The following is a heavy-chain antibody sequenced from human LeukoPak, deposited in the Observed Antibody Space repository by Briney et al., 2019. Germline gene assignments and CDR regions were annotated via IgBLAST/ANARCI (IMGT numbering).Heavy chain of an antibody. J-gene: IGHJ4*02. Sequence: GASVKVSCKTSGYTFTRFGINWVRQAPGQGLEWMGWISAYNGNTKIAQNFQGRVTLTTDTSTSTVYMELRSLRPDDTAVYYCTRASFDYWGQGTLVTVFS. CDR1: GYTFTRFG. CDR3: TRASFDY. V-gene: IGHV1-18*01. CDR2: ISAYNGNT.